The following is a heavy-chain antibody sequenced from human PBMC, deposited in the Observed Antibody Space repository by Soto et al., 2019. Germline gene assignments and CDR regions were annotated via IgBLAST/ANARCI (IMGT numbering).Heavy chain of an antibody. V-gene: IGHV3-33*06. Sequence: GGSLRLSCAASGFTFSSYGMHWVRQAPGKGLEWVAVIWYDGSNKYYADNLKGRFTISRDNSKNTLYLQMNSLRAEDTAVYYCANEPSSSSAYYGMDVWGQGTTVTVSS. D-gene: IGHD6-6*01. J-gene: IGHJ6*02. CDR2: IWYDGSNK. CDR1: GFTFSSYG. CDR3: ANEPSSSSAYYGMDV.